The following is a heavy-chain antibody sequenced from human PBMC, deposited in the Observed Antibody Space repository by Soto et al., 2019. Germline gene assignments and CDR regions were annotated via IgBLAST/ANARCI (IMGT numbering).Heavy chain of an antibody. J-gene: IGHJ4*02. V-gene: IGHV3-33*01. CDR2: IWYDGSNK. D-gene: IGHD6-6*01. CDR3: ARDLGGSSSSFPFDY. Sequence: QVQLVESGGGVVQPGRSLRLSCAASGFTFSSYGMHWVRQAPGKGLEWVAVIWYDGSNKYYADSVKGRFTISRDNSKNTLYLQMNSLRAEDTAVYYCARDLGGSSSSFPFDYWGQGTLVTVSS. CDR1: GFTFSSYG.